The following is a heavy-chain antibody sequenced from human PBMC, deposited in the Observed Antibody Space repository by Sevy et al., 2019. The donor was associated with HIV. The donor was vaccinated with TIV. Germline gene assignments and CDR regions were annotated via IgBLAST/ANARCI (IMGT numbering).Heavy chain of an antibody. CDR1: GYTFTGYY. CDR3: VRDDRDGYFEY. J-gene: IGHJ4*02. V-gene: IGHV1-2*02. CDR2: INPDSGGP. Sequence: ASVKVSCKASGYTFTGYYMHWVRQAPGQGLQWMGWINPDSGGPNYAPKFQGRVTLTRETSISTAYMELRRLKSDDTAVYYCVRDDRDGYFEYWGQGTLVTVSS.